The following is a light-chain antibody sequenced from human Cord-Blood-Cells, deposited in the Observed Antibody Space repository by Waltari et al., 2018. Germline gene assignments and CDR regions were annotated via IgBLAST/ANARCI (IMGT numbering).Light chain of an antibody. CDR1: SSDVGSYNL. CDR3: CSYAGSSTNWV. J-gene: IGLJ3*02. V-gene: IGLV2-23*01. CDR2: EGS. Sequence: QSALTQPASVSGSPGQSITISCTGTSSDVGSYNLVSCYQQHPGKAPKLMMYEGSKRPSGVSNRFSGSKSGNTASLTISGLQAEDEADYYCCSYAGSSTNWVFGGGTKLTVL.